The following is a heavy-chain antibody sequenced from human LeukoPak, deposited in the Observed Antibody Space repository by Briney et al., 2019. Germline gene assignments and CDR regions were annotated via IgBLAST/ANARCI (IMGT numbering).Heavy chain of an antibody. V-gene: IGHV3-23*01. D-gene: IGHD3-3*01. CDR2: ISGSSAST. CDR1: GFTFNKNA. Sequence: GASLRLSCAASGFTFNKNAMNWVRQAPGKGLEGVSGISGSSASTYYADSVKGRFSISRDNSKNTLFLQMNSLRAGDTAVYYCAKGPHYDFWSTFDYWGQGILVTVSS. CDR3: AKGPHYDFWSTFDY. J-gene: IGHJ4*02.